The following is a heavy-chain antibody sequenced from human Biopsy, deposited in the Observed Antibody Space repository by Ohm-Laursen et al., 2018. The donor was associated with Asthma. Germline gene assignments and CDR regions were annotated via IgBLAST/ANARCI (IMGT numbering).Heavy chain of an antibody. D-gene: IGHD3-22*01. CDR2: IYSGGTS. CDR1: GFAVSRDH. CDR3: ARGDSSNWSHYYFDY. V-gene: IGHV3-53*01. Sequence: SLRLSCAASGFAVSRDHMFWVRQAPGKGLEWVSVIYSGGTSHTSDSVRGRFTISRDYSKNTLYLQMHSLRAEDTAVYYCARGDSSNWSHYYFDYWGQGTLVTVSS. J-gene: IGHJ4*02.